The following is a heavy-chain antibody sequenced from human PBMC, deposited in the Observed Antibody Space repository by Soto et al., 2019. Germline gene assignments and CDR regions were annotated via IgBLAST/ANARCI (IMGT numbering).Heavy chain of an antibody. Sequence: EVQLVESGGGLVQPGGSLRLSCAASGFTVSSNYMSWVRQAPGKGLEWVSVIYSGGSTYYADSVKGRFTISRDNSKNTLYLQMNSLRAEDTAVYYCARDGDYDYVWGSYRYNGYWGQGTLVTVSS. CDR1: GFTVSSNY. J-gene: IGHJ4*02. D-gene: IGHD3-16*02. V-gene: IGHV3-66*01. CDR3: ARDGDYDYVWGSYRYNGY. CDR2: IYSGGST.